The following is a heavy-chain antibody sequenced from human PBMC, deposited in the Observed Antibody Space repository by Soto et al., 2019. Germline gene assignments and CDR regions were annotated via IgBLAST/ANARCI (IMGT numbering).Heavy chain of an antibody. D-gene: IGHD3-16*02. J-gene: IGHJ4*02. CDR3: ATSIMITFGGVIAPFDY. CDR2: INPNSGGT. V-gene: IGHV1-2*02. CDR1: GYTFTGYY. Sequence: ASVKVSCKASGYTFTGYYMHWVRQAPGQGLEWMGWINPNSGGTNYAQKFQGRVTMTRDTSISTAYMELSRLRSDDTAVYYCATSIMITFGGVIAPFDYWGQGTLVTSPQ.